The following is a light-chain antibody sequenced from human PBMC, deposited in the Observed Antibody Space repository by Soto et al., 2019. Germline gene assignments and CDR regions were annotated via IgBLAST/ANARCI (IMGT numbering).Light chain of an antibody. CDR2: KAS. Sequence: DIQMTQSPSNLSASLGDRVTITCRDSQSISSWLAWYQQKPGKAHKLLIYKASSLESGVPSRFSGSGSGTEFTLTISSLQPDDFATYYCQQYNSYSPWTFGQGTKVDIK. J-gene: IGKJ1*01. CDR1: QSISSW. V-gene: IGKV1-5*03. CDR3: QQYNSYSPWT.